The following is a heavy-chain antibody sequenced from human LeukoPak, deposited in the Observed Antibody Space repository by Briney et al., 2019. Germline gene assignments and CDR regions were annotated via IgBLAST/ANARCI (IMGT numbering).Heavy chain of an antibody. CDR1: GGSVNSYY. CDR2: IDYSGNT. Sequence: PSETLSLTCTVSGGSVNSYYWSWIRQPPGKGLEWLGYIDYSGNTNYSPSLQSRLTISVDTSKNQFSLKLTSVTAADTATYYCARMISSGWRRGDAFDIWGQGTMVTVSS. D-gene: IGHD6-19*01. CDR3: ARMISSGWRRGDAFDI. J-gene: IGHJ3*02. V-gene: IGHV4-59*02.